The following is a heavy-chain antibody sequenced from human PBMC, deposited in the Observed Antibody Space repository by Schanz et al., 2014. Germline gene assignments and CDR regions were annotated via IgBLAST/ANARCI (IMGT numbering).Heavy chain of an antibody. CDR3: ARGIGGYGANNYFDY. V-gene: IGHV1-3*04. CDR1: EYSFTSYS. Sequence: QIQLMQSGPEVKKPGASVKVSCKASEYSFTSYSMHWVRQAPGQRLEWMGWINTGSGDTKYSQNFQGRVTITRDTSASTAYMELSSLRSEDTAVYSCARGIGGYGANNYFDYWGQGTLVTVSS. CDR2: INTGSGDT. J-gene: IGHJ4*02. D-gene: IGHD5-12*01.